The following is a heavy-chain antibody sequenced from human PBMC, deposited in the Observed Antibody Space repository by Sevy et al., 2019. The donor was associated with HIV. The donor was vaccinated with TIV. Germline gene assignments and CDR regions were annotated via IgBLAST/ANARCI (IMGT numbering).Heavy chain of an antibody. D-gene: IGHD3-22*01. CDR2: FDPDDGET. CDR3: ATAREYYSDNTRYLDD. J-gene: IGHJ4*02. CDR1: GYTLSELS. Sequence: ASVKVSCKVSGYTLSELSMHWVRQPPGKGLEWMGRFDPDDGETIYAQRFQGRVTMTEDTSADTAYMELSSLRSEDTATYYCATAREYYSDNTRYLDDWGQGTPVTVSS. V-gene: IGHV1-24*01.